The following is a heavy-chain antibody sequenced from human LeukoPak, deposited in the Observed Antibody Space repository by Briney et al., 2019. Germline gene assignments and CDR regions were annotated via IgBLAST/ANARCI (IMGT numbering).Heavy chain of an antibody. CDR3: AHRRPGHLTGWDNSYFDN. D-gene: IGHD1/OR15-1a*01. V-gene: IGHV2-5*02. J-gene: IGHJ4*02. Sequence: SGPTLVIPTQTLTLTCTFSGFSLYSSGVGVGWIRQPPGRALEWLAVIYWDDDKRYNPSLRGRLTMSKDASRNQVFLVVANMDPVDTATYYCAHRRPGHLTGWDNSYFDNWGPGTLVTVSS. CDR1: GFSLYSSGVG. CDR2: IYWDDDK.